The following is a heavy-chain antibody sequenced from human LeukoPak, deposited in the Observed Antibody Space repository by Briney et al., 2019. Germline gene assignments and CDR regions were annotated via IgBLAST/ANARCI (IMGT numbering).Heavy chain of an antibody. CDR3: ARDSGTTGEVKFDP. J-gene: IGHJ5*02. CDR2: LYHSGST. Sequence: SETLSLTCTVSGYSISNAYYWGWIRQPPGKGLEWIGSLYHSGSTYYNPSLKSRVTTSVDTSKNRFSLKLTSVTAADTAVYYCARDSGTTGEVKFDPWGQGALVTVSS. D-gene: IGHD3-10*01. CDR1: GYSISNAYY. V-gene: IGHV4-38-2*02.